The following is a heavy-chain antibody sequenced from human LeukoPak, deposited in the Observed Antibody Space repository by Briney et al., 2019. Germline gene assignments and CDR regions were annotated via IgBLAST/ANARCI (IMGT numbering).Heavy chain of an antibody. CDR1: GFTFSNAW. J-gene: IGHJ4*02. Sequence: PGGSLRPSCAASGFTFSNAWMSWVRQAPGKGLEWVGRIETKSDGVTTDYAAPVKGRFTISRDDSENTLYLQMNSLTSEDTALYYCTTGSGGYYYYFDYWGQGTLVTVSS. V-gene: IGHV3-15*04. D-gene: IGHD3-22*01. CDR2: IETKSDGVTT. CDR3: TTGSGGYYYYFDY.